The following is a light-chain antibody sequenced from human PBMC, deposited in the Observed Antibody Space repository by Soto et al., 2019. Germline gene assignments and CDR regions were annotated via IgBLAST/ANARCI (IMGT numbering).Light chain of an antibody. Sequence: QSALTQPPSASGSPGQSVTISCTGTSSDVGGYNYVSWYQQHPGKAPKLMIYEVSKRPSGVPDRFSGSKSGNTASLTVSGLQAEDAAYYYCSSYAGSKSLFGGGTKLTVL. CDR3: SSYAGSKSL. J-gene: IGLJ2*01. CDR1: SSDVGGYNY. CDR2: EVS. V-gene: IGLV2-8*01.